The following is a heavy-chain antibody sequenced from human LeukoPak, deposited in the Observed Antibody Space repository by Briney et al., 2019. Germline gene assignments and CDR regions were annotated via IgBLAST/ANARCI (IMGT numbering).Heavy chain of an antibody. Sequence: GGSLRLSCAASGFTLTSDSMNWVRQAPGKGLEWISYISSGATTTYYADSVKGRFTISRDNPKNSLYLQMNSLRVDDTAVYYCAKGTVGAKYWGRGTLVIVSS. CDR1: GFTLTSDS. J-gene: IGHJ4*02. D-gene: IGHD1-26*01. V-gene: IGHV3-48*04. CDR3: AKGTVGAKY. CDR2: ISSGATTT.